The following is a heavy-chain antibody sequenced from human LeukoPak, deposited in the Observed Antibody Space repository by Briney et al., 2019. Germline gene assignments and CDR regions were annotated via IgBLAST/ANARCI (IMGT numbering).Heavy chain of an antibody. D-gene: IGHD3-10*01. V-gene: IGHV3-30-3*01. CDR1: GFTFNRYA. CDR2: ISFDGSNR. CDR3: ARGTYFDS. Sequence: PGGSLRLSCAASGFTFNRYAIHWVRQAPGKGLEWVAVISFDGSNRYYADSVRGRFTISRHNSNNTLYLQMNSLRVEDTAIYYCARGTYFDSWGQGTLVTVSS. J-gene: IGHJ4*02.